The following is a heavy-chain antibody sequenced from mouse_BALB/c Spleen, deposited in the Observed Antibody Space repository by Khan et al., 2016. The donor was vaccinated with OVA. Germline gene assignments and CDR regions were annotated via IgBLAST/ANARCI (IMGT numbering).Heavy chain of an antibody. J-gene: IGHJ1*01. CDR1: GYTFTNYG. CDR3: SGVGNYWYFDV. CDR2: INTYTGEP. D-gene: IGHD2-1*01. Sequence: QIQLVQSGPELKKPGETVKISCKASGYTFTNYGMTWVKQAPGKGLKWMGWINTYTGEPTYADDFKGRFAFSLETSATTASLQINNLKPEDSATXFCSGVGNYWYFDVWGAGTTVTVSS. V-gene: IGHV9-3-1*01.